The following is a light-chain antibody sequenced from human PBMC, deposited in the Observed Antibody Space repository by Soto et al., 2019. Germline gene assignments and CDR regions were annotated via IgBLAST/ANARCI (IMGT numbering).Light chain of an antibody. V-gene: IGLV1-40*01. CDR1: SSSIGAGYE. CDR2: GNG. Sequence: QSVLTQPPSVSGAPGQTVTISCSGTSSSIGAGYEVHWYHQLPGTAPKLVVSGNGNRPSGVPDRLSASKSGTSASLAITGLQAEDEGDYYCQSYDKRLTAYVFGTGTKLTVL. CDR3: QSYDKRLTAYV. J-gene: IGLJ1*01.